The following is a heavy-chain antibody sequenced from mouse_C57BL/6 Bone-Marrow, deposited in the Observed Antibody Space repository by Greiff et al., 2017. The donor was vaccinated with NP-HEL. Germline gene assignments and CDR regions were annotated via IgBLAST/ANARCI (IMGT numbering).Heavy chain of an antibody. J-gene: IGHJ4*01. V-gene: IGHV1-69*01. CDR1: GYTFTSYW. CDR3: ARECTHYAMDY. D-gene: IGHD6-1*01. Sequence: QVQLQQPGAELVMPGASVKLSCKASGYTFTSYWMHWVKQRPGQGLEWIGEIDPSDSYTNYNQKFKGKSTLTVDKSSSTAYMQLSSLTSEDSAVYYCARECTHYAMDYWGQGTSVTVSS. CDR2: IDPSDSYT.